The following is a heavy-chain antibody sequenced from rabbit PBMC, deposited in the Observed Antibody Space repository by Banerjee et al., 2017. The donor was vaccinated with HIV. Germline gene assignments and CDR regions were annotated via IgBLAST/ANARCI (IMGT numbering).Heavy chain of an antibody. CDR2: IDPLFGTT. Sequence: QEQLMESGGGLVQPGGSLKLSCKASGFDLSSYGVSWVRQAPGKGLEWTGYIDPLFGTTYYANWVNGRFIMSRISSTKVTLQMTSLTAADTATYFCARDLVAVIGWNFSLWGPGTLVTVS. V-gene: IGHV1S39*01. D-gene: IGHD1-1*01. J-gene: IGHJ4*01. CDR3: ARDLVAVIGWNFSL. CDR1: GFDLSSYG.